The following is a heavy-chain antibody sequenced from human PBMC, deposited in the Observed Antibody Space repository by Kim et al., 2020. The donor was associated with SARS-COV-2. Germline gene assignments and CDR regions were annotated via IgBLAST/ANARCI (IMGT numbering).Heavy chain of an antibody. D-gene: IGHD1-1*01. J-gene: IGHJ6*02. V-gene: IGHV3-15*01. CDR3: TTEDTTGTTRYYYYGMDV. Sequence: KGRFTISRDDSKNTLYLQMNSLKTEDTAVYYCTTEDTTGTTRYYYYGMDVWGQGTTVTGSS.